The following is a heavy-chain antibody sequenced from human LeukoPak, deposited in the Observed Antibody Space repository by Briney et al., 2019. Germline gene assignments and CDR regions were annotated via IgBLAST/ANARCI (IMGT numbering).Heavy chain of an antibody. Sequence: GGSLRLSCAASGFTVSSSYMSWVRQAPGKGLEWVSVIYSGGSAFYVDSVKGRFTVSRDSSKNTLYLQMNSLRAEDTAVYYCARVSLLPAAMGYYYYYYMDLWGKGTTVTVSS. V-gene: IGHV3-53*01. CDR2: IYSGGSA. CDR3: ARVSLLPAAMGYYYYYYMDL. D-gene: IGHD2-2*01. J-gene: IGHJ6*03. CDR1: GFTVSSSY.